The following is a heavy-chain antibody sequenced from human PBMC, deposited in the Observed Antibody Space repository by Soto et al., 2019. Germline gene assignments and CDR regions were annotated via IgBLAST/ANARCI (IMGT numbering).Heavy chain of an antibody. V-gene: IGHV3-23*01. Sequence: RLSCAASGFKFSNYAMSWVRQAPGKGLEWVSLISATGGGTYYADSVKGRFTISRDNSHNTLYLQVHSLTAEDTAVYYCAKDRRAGGNSAFYFDFWGKGAQVTVSS. D-gene: IGHD3-16*01. CDR3: AKDRRAGGNSAFYFDF. CDR2: ISATGGGT. J-gene: IGHJ4*02. CDR1: GFKFSNYA.